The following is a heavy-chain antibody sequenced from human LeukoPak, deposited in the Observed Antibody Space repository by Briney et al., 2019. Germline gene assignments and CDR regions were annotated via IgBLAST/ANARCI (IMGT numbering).Heavy chain of an antibody. J-gene: IGHJ6*02. CDR1: GGTFSSYA. D-gene: IGHD3-10*02. V-gene: IGHV1-69*13. CDR3: VFLIDHYYYGMDV. CDR2: IIPIFGTA. Sequence: ASVKVSCNASGGTFSSYAISWVRQAPGQGLEWMGGIIPIFGTANYAQKFQGRVTITADESTSTAYMELSSLRSEDTAVYYCVFLIDHYYYGMDVWGQGTTVTVSS.